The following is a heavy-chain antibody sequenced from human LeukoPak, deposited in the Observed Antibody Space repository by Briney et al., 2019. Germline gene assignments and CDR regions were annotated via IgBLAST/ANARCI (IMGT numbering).Heavy chain of an antibody. CDR3: ARDKVAAAAPRGDCQWCFDL. J-gene: IGHJ2*01. V-gene: IGHV3-7*01. CDR1: GFTFSSYW. CDR2: IKQDGSEK. Sequence: GGSLRLSCAASGFTFSSYWMSWVRQAPGKGLEWVANIKQDGSEKYYVDSVKGRFTISRDNAKNSLYLQMNSLRAEDTAVYYCARDKVAAAAPRGDCQWCFDLWGRGTLVTVSS. D-gene: IGHD6-13*01.